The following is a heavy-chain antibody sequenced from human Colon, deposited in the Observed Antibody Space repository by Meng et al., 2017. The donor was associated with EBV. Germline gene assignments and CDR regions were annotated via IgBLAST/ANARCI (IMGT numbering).Heavy chain of an antibody. D-gene: IGHD4-17*01. CDR1: GGSISSGDYY. V-gene: IGHV4-30-4*01. CDR2: IYYSGST. Sequence: QGQLQESGPGLVQPSQTLSLTCTVSGGSISSGDYYWSWIRQPPGKGLEWIGYIYYSGSTYSNASLKSRVTISIDRSKNQFSLKLSSVTAADTAVYYCARDRKRYGERGWFDPWGQGTLVTVSS. CDR3: ARDRKRYGERGWFDP. J-gene: IGHJ5*02.